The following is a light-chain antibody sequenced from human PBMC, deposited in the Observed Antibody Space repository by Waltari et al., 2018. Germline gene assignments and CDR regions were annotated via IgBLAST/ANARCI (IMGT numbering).Light chain of an antibody. Sequence: DIQMTQSPSSLSASVGDRVTITCRASQGISNSLAWYQQKPGKAPKLLLYAASRLESGIPSRFSGSGSGTDYTLTISSLQPEDFATYYCQQYYSTLYTFGQGTKLEIK. CDR2: AAS. CDR3: QQYYSTLYT. CDR1: QGISNS. V-gene: IGKV1-NL1*01. J-gene: IGKJ2*01.